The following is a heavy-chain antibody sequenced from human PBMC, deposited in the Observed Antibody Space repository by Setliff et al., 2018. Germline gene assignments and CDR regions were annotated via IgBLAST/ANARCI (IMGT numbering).Heavy chain of an antibody. Sequence: SETLSLTCTVSGASISSGTYYWGWIRQPPGKGLEWIGRIHYLGTTYSNASLASRLTMSVDTSKNQFSLTLSSVTAADTAVYYCARLPNYVWGSPVDYWGQGILVTVS. D-gene: IGHD3-16*01. CDR2: IHYLGTT. V-gene: IGHV4-39*01. CDR1: GASISSGTYY. J-gene: IGHJ4*02. CDR3: ARLPNYVWGSPVDY.